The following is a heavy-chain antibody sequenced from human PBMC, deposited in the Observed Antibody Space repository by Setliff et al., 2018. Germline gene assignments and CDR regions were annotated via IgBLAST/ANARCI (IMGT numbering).Heavy chain of an antibody. CDR2: INHRGFT. CDR1: GESFDNHY. Sequence: SETLSLTCAVYGESFDNHYWTWIRQPPGERLEWIGEINHRGFTDYKPSLKSRLTMSVDTSRNQFSLNLGSVTAADTGAYYCARGRIAERPEAIDYWGQGTPVTVSS. CDR3: ARGRIAERPEAIDY. D-gene: IGHD6-6*01. J-gene: IGHJ4*02. V-gene: IGHV4-34*01.